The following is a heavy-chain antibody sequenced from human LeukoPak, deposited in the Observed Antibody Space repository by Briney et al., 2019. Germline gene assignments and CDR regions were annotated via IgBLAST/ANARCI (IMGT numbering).Heavy chain of an antibody. V-gene: IGHV1-46*01. D-gene: IGHD3-3*01. CDR2: INPSGGST. CDR1: GYTFTSYA. Sequence: GASVKVSCKASGYTFTSYAISWVRQAPGQGLGWMGIINPSGGSTSYAQKFQGRVTMSRDMSTSTVYIELSSLRSEDTAVYYCARDLVWSGYYMGAFDIWGQGTMVTVSS. J-gene: IGHJ3*02. CDR3: ARDLVWSGYYMGAFDI.